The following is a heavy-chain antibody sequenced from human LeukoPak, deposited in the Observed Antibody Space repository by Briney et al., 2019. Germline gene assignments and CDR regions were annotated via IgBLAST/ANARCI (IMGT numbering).Heavy chain of an antibody. D-gene: IGHD6-25*01. CDR3: AKDLRLLNDAFDN. V-gene: IGHV3-23*01. J-gene: IGHJ3*02. Sequence: PGGSLRLSCAASGFTFSSYAVSWVGRAPGKGREGVSAISGSGGSTYYADSVKGRFTISRDNSKNTLYLQMNSLRAEDTAVYYCAKDLRLLNDAFDNWGQGTMVTVSS. CDR1: GFTFSSYA. CDR2: ISGSGGST.